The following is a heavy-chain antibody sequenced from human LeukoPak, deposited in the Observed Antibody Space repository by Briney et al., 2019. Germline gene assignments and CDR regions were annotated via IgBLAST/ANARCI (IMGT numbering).Heavy chain of an antibody. CDR1: GGSISSGGYS. CDR3: ARGTYYYGSGSLDY. CDR2: IYHSGST. Sequence: SQTLSLTCAVSGGSISSGGYSWSWIRQPPGKGLEWIGYIYHSGSTYYNPSLKSRVTISVDRSKNQFSLQLNSVTPEDTAVYYCARGTYYYGSGSLDYWGQGTLVTVSS. J-gene: IGHJ4*02. V-gene: IGHV4-30-2*01. D-gene: IGHD3-10*01.